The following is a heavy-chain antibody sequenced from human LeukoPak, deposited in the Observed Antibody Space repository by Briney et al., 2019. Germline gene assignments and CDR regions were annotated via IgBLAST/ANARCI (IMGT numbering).Heavy chain of an antibody. V-gene: IGHV1-2*02. CDR1: GYTFTGYY. J-gene: IGHJ2*01. CDR3: ARDPLGGLWFGDRNAEWYFDL. CDR2: VNPNSGGT. Sequence: ASVKVSCKASGYTFTGYYMHWVRQAPGQGLEWMGWVNPNSGGTNYAQKFQGRATMTRDTSISTAYMELSRLRSDDTAVYYCARDPLGGLWFGDRNAEWYFDLWGRGTLVTVSS. D-gene: IGHD3-10*01.